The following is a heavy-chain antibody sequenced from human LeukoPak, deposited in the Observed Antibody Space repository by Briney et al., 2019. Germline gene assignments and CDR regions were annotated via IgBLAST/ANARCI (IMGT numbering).Heavy chain of an antibody. V-gene: IGHV3-48*03. CDR2: ISSSGSTI. J-gene: IGHJ6*03. CDR3: ARPHYYYMDV. Sequence: HGGSLRLSCAASGFTFSSYEMNWVRQAPGKGLEWVSYISSSGSTIYYADSVKGRFTISRDNAKNSLYLQMNSLRAEDTAVYYCARPHYYYMDVWGKGTTVTVSS. CDR1: GFTFSSYE.